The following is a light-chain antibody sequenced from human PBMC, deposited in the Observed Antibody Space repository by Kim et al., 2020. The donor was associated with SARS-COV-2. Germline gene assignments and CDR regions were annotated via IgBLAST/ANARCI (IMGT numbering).Light chain of an antibody. V-gene: IGKV3-20*01. J-gene: IGKJ4*01. CDR3: QQYGGSPPLT. CDR2: GAS. Sequence: PGERATLSCVASQSVSSNFLAWSQQNPGQSPMLLIYGASSRATGIPDRFSGSGSGTDFTLTISRLEPEDFAIYYCQQYGGSPPLTFGGGTKVDIK. CDR1: QSVSSNF.